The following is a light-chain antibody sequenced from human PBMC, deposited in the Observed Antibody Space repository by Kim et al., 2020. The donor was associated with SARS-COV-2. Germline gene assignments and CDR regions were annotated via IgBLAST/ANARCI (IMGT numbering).Light chain of an antibody. J-gene: IGLJ2*01. CDR3: NSRDKSGDHVV. CDR2: GKN. V-gene: IGLV3-19*01. CDR1: SLRTYY. Sequence: AVGQRVGITWQGDSLRTYYASWYQQKPGQAPILVIYGKNNRPSGIPDRFSGSSSGNTASLTVTGAQAVDEADYYCNSRDKSGDHVVFGGGTQLTVL.